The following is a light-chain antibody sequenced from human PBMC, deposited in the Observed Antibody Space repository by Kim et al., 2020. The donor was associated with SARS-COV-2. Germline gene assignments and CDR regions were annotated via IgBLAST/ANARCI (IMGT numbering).Light chain of an antibody. V-gene: IGLV2-11*03. CDR2: DVT. CDR1: SSDVGGYKY. CDR3: CSYAGSYTYV. J-gene: IGLJ1*01. Sequence: GQSVTISCTRTSSDVGGYKYVTWFQQHPGKAPKLIIYDVTQRPSGVPDRFSGSKSGDTASLSISGLQAEDEADYYCCSYAGSYTYVFGPGTKVTVL.